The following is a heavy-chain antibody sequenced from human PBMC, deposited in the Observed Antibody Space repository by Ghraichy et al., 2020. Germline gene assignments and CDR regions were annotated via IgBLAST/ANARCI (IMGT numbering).Heavy chain of an antibody. CDR1: GFTFNSFA. CDR2: ISRDGVDT. J-gene: IGHJ4*02. Sequence: GGSLRLSCEASGFTFNSFAMSWVRQAPGKGLQWVSKISRDGVDTHYADSVKGRFTISRDSAKDTLYLQMDALRAEDTAVYFCMKATQFYDSSAGDYWGQGATVTVSS. D-gene: IGHD3-22*01. CDR3: MKATQFYDSSAGDY. V-gene: IGHV3-23*01.